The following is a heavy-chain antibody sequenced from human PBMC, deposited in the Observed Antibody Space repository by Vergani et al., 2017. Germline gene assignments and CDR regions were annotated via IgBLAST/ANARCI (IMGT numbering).Heavy chain of an antibody. CDR3: ARDPRSGPYYYYYYMDV. CDR2: ISSSSSTI. V-gene: IGHV3-48*01. Sequence: EVQLVESGGGLVQPGGSLRLSCAASGFTFSSYSMNWVRQAPGKGLEWVSYISSSSSTIYYADSVKGRFTISRDNAKNSLYLQMNSLRAEDTAVYYCARDPRSGPYYYYYYMDVWGKGTTVTVSS. CDR1: GFTFSSYS. J-gene: IGHJ6*03. D-gene: IGHD2-15*01.